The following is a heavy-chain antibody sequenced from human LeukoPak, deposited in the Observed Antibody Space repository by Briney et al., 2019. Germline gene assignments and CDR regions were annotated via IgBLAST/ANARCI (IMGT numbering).Heavy chain of an antibody. J-gene: IGHJ4*02. CDR3: ARAGQYCGGDCFYFDY. V-gene: IGHV1-69*04. CDR1: GGTFSSYA. Sequence: SVKVSCKASGGTFSSYAISWVRQAPGQGLEWMGRIIPIFGIANYAQKFQGRVTITADKSTSTAYMELSSLRSEDTAVYHCARAGQYCGGDCFYFDYWGQGTLVTVSS. D-gene: IGHD2-21*02. CDR2: IIPIFGIA.